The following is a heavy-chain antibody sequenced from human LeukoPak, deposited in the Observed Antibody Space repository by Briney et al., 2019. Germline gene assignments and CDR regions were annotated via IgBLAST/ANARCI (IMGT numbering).Heavy chain of an antibody. D-gene: IGHD3-10*01. V-gene: IGHV4-34*01. CDR1: GGSFGGYY. CDR2: INHSGST. J-gene: IGHJ4*02. CDR3: ARDQAYYYGSGRRKFDY. Sequence: SETLSLTCAVYGGSFGGYYWSWIRQPPGKGLEWIGEINHSGSTNYNPSLKSRVTISVDTSKNQFSLKLSSVTAADTAVYYCARDQAYYYGSGRRKFDYWGQGTLVTVSS.